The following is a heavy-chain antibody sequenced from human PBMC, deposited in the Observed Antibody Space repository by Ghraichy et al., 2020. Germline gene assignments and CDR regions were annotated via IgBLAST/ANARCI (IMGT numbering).Heavy chain of an antibody. CDR1: GGSISSYY. CDR2: IYYSGST. CDR3: ARSRGTYYDFWSGYYTPDAFDI. D-gene: IGHD3-3*01. J-gene: IGHJ3*02. V-gene: IGHV4-59*01. Sequence: SETLSLTCTVSGGSISSYYWSWIRQPPGKGLEWIGYIYYSGSTNYNPSLKSRVTISVDTSKNQFSLKLSSVTAADTAVYYCARSRGTYYDFWSGYYTPDAFDIWGQGTMVTVSS.